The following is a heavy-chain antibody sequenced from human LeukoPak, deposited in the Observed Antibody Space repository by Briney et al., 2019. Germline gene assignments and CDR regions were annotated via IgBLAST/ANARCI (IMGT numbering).Heavy chain of an antibody. D-gene: IGHD5-24*01. Sequence: GRSLRLSCAASGFPFNVYGMHWVRQAPGKGLEWVALVWYDGTNKYYADSVKGRFTTSSDNSKTKQYLQMNSLRADDTAVYYCVRGPIENAFDVWGQGTMVTVSS. J-gene: IGHJ3*01. V-gene: IGHV3-33*01. CDR3: VRGPIENAFDV. CDR2: VWYDGTNK. CDR1: GFPFNVYG.